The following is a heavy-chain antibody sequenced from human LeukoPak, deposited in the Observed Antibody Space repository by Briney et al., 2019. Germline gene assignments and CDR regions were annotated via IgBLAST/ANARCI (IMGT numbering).Heavy chain of an antibody. CDR2: FSRNGVTT. V-gene: IGHV3-43*01. Sequence: PGGSLRLSCVGSGFTFRAFTMHWVRQAPGRGLEWVSLFSRNGVTTFYADSVRGRFTISRDNSENSVYLQMDSLTTEDTAVYYCAKEKDTIYFDLWGQGTLVTVSA. D-gene: IGHD2-21*01. CDR3: AKEKDTIYFDL. CDR1: GFTFRAFT. J-gene: IGHJ3*01.